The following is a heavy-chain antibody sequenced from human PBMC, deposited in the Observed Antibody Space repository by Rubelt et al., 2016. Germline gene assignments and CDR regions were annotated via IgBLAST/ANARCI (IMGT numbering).Heavy chain of an antibody. CDR1: GDSISSYY. CDR2: IYNSGST. D-gene: IGHD6-6*01. J-gene: IGHJ3*01. V-gene: IGHV4-4*08. CDR3: TRESSSSSFSFDV. Sequence: QVQLQESGPGLVKPSETLSLTCTVSGDSISSYYWSWIRQPPGKGLEWIGYIYNSGSTNYNPSLKSRVTISVDTSKNQFSLKLSSVTAADTAVYYCTRESSSSSFSFDVWGQGTVVSVSS.